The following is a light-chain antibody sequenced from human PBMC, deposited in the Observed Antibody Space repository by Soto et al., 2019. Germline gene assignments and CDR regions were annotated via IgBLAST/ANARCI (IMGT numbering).Light chain of an antibody. J-gene: IGKJ1*01. CDR1: QGIGND. CDR2: AAS. CDR3: LQHNSYPWT. V-gene: IGKV1-17*01. Sequence: IEMTQSPSSLSASVGDRLTITCRASQGIGNDLGWYQQKPGKAPKRLIYAASSLQSGVPSRFSGSGSGTEFTLTISSLQPEDFATYYCLQHNSYPWTFGQGTKVDIK.